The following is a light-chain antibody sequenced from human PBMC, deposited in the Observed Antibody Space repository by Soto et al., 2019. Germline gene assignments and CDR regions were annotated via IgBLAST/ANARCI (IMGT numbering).Light chain of an antibody. J-gene: IGLJ1*01. CDR2: DNK. V-gene: IGLV1-44*01. CDR1: SSNIGINP. Sequence: QSVLTQPASASGTPGQRVTISCSGGSSNIGINPVAWYQQLPGMAPKLLIYDNKKRPSGVPDRFSGSKSGSTASLTISGLQAEDEADYYCSSYTTSSTYVFGTGTKVTVL. CDR3: SSYTTSSTYV.